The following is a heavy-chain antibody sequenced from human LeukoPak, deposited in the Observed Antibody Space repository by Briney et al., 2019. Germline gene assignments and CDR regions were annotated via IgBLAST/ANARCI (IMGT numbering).Heavy chain of an antibody. D-gene: IGHD3-10*01. CDR1: GFTFSSYE. Sequence: GGSLRLSCAASGFTFSSYEMNWVRQAPGKGLEWVSFISSSGSTIYYADSVKGRFTISRDNAKNSLYLQMNSLRAEDTAVYYCAREGALWFGESRAFDIWGQRTMVTVSS. CDR2: ISSSGSTI. V-gene: IGHV3-48*03. CDR3: AREGALWFGESRAFDI. J-gene: IGHJ3*02.